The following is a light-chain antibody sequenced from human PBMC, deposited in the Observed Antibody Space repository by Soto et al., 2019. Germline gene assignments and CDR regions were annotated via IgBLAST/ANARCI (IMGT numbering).Light chain of an antibody. CDR1: QSLVHSDGNTY. Sequence: DVVVTQSPLSLPVTLGQAASISCRSSQSLVHSDGNTYLSWFHQRTGQSPRRLIYKVSNRDSGVPDRFSGSGSGTDFPLKISRVEAEAVGVYYCMQGSHWPPLTFVQGPRLEIK. V-gene: IGKV2-30*02. CDR2: KVS. J-gene: IGKJ5*01. CDR3: MQGSHWPPLT.